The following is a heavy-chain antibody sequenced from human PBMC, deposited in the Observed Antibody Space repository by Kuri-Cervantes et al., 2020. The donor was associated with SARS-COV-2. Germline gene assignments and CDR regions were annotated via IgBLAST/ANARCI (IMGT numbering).Heavy chain of an antibody. Sequence: GESLKISCVASGFTFRSYWMTWVRQAPGKGLEWVSSISSSSSYIYYADSVKGRFTISRDNAKNSLYLQMNSLRAEDTAVYYCARESALLSLDYWGQGTLVTVSS. CDR2: ISSSSSYI. CDR3: ARESALLSLDY. D-gene: IGHD2-8*01. V-gene: IGHV3-21*01. CDR1: GFTFRSYW. J-gene: IGHJ4*02.